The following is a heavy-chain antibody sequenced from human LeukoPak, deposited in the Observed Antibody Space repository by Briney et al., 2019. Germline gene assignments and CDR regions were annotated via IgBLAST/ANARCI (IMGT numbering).Heavy chain of an antibody. Sequence: SQTLSLTCAISGDSVSSNSVTWNWIRQSPSRGLEWLGRTYSRSKWYNDYALSVKSRITINPDTSKSQFSLQLNSVTPEDTAVYYCARDVSGDGYLDYWGQGTLVTVSS. J-gene: IGHJ4*02. CDR3: ARDVSGDGYLDY. CDR1: GDSVSSNSVT. CDR2: TYSRSKWYN. V-gene: IGHV6-1*01. D-gene: IGHD5-24*01.